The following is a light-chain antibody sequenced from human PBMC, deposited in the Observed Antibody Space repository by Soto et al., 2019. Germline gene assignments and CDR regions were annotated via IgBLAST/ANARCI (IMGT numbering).Light chain of an antibody. CDR1: QSVSSTY. CDR3: QQYCSSPTT. Sequence: EIVLTQSPGTLSLSPGERATLSCRASQSVSSTYLAWYQQKPGQAPRLLIYGASSRATGIPDKFSGSGSVTDFNLTISRLEPEDVAVYYCQQYCSSPTTFGQGTKVEIK. J-gene: IGKJ1*01. CDR2: GAS. V-gene: IGKV3-20*01.